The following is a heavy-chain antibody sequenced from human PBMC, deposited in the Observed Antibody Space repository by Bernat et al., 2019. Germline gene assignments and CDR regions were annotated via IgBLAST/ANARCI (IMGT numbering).Heavy chain of an antibody. D-gene: IGHD3-10*01. J-gene: IGHJ5*02. CDR2: IYPGDSDT. V-gene: IGHV5-51*01. Sequence: EVQLVQSGAEVKKPGESLKISCKGSGSSFTSYGIGWVRQMPGKGLEWMGIIYPGDSDTRYSPSFQGKVTISADKSISTAYLQWSSLKASDTAMYYCARHGVRGVTGDWFDPWGQGTLVTVSS. CDR1: GSSFTSYG. CDR3: ARHGVRGVTGDWFDP.